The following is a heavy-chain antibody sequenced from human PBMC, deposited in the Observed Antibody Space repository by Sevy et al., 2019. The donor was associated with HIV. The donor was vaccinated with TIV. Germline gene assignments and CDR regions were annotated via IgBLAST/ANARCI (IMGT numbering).Heavy chain of an antibody. CDR3: AREAGIAVAGTGWFDP. Sequence: ASVKVSCKASGYTFTGYYMHWVRQAPGQGLEWMGWINPNSGGTNYAQKFQGRVTMTRDRSICPAYMELSRLGADATAVYYCAREAGIAVAGTGWFDPWGQGTLVTVSS. CDR2: INPNSGGT. V-gene: IGHV1-2*02. J-gene: IGHJ5*02. CDR1: GYTFTGYY. D-gene: IGHD6-19*01.